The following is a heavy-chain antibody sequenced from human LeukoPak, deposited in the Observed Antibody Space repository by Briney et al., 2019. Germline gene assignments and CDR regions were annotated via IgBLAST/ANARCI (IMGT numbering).Heavy chain of an antibody. D-gene: IGHD3-22*01. CDR1: GYSISSGYY. Sequence: PSETLSLTCTVSGYSISSGYYWGWIRQPPGKGLEWIGSIYHSGRTFYNPSLKSRVTISVDTSKNQFSLKLTSVTAADTAVYYCARGGGYYDSSGYTTLFDPWGQGTLVTVSS. CDR2: IYHSGRT. V-gene: IGHV4-38-2*02. CDR3: ARGGGYYDSSGYTTLFDP. J-gene: IGHJ5*02.